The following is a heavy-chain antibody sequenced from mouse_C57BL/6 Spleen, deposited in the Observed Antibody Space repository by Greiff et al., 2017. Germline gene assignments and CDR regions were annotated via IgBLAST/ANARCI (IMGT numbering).Heavy chain of an antibody. D-gene: IGHD3-2*02. CDR1: GYTFTSYW. V-gene: IGHV1-69*01. J-gene: IGHJ4*01. CDR2: IDPSDSYT. Sequence: QVQLQQPGAELVMPGASVKLSCKASGYTFTSYWMHWVKQRPGQGLEWIGEIDPSDSYTNYNQKFKGKSTLTVDKSSSTAYMQLSSLTSEDSAVYYGARSGTAQATMDYWGQGTSVTVSS. CDR3: ARSGTAQATMDY.